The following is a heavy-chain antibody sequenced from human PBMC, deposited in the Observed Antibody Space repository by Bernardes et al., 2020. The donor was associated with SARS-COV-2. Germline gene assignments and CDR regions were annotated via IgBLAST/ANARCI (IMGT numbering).Heavy chain of an antibody. CDR1: GFTFSSSA. V-gene: IGHV3-23*01. CDR2: ISGSGGST. CDR3: SRRSDCSGGSCYSNYYYYYGMDV. D-gene: IGHD2-15*01. J-gene: IGHJ6*02. Sequence: GGSLRLSCAASGFTFSSSAMSWVRQAPGKGLEWVSAISGSGGSTYYADSVKGRFTISRDNSKNTLYLQMNSLRAEDTAVYYCSRRSDCSGGSCYSNYYYYYGMDVWGQGTTVTVSS.